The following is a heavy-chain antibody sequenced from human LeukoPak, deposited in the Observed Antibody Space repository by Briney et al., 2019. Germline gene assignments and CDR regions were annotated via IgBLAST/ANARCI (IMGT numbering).Heavy chain of an antibody. CDR2: ISYGGSNK. Sequence: GGSLRLSCAASGFTFSIYAMHWVRQAPGKGLEWVAVISYGGSNKYSADSVKGRFTISRANSKNTLHLQMNRLRAGDTDVYHGARAGYSEYQLLWGSAFDIWGQGTMVTVSS. CDR1: GFTFSIYA. CDR3: ARAGYSEYQLLWGSAFDI. J-gene: IGHJ3*02. D-gene: IGHD2-2*01. V-gene: IGHV3-30-3*01.